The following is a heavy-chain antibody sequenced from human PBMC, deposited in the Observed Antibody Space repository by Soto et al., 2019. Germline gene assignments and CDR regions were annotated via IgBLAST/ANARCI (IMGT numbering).Heavy chain of an antibody. CDR3: AKVHLTTTVTTVGY. CDR2: ISYHGSDK. Sequence: QVQLVESGGGVVQPGRSLRLSCAASGFTFSNYGMHWVRQAPGKGLEWVAVISYHGSDKYYADSVKGRFTISRDNSKNTLYLQMDSLRAEDTDVYYCAKVHLTTTVTTVGYWGQGTLVTVSS. J-gene: IGHJ4*02. CDR1: GFTFSNYG. D-gene: IGHD4-17*01. V-gene: IGHV3-30*18.